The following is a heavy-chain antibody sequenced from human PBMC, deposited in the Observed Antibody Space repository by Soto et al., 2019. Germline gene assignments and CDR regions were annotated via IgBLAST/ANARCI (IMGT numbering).Heavy chain of an antibody. V-gene: IGHV3-33*01. CDR1: GFTFSSYG. J-gene: IGHJ5*02. Sequence: QVQLVESGGGVVQPGRSLRLSCAASGFTFSSYGMHWVRQAPGKGLEWVAVIWYDGSNKYYADSVKGRFTISRDNSKNTLYLQMNSLRAEDTAVYYCARDSPIYNWFDPWGQGTLVTVSS. CDR2: IWYDGSNK. CDR3: ARDSPIYNWFDP.